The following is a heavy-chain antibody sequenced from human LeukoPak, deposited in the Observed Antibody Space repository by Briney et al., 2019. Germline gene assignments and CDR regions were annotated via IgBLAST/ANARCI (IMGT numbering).Heavy chain of an antibody. Sequence: GGSLRLCCAGSGFTFSSYSMNWVRQGPGMGLEWVSSISSSSSYIYYADSVKGRFTISRDNAKNSLYLQMNSLRAEDTAVYYCARGSTSWRWGQGTLVTVSS. J-gene: IGHJ4*02. CDR2: ISSSSSYI. CDR3: ARGSTSWR. D-gene: IGHD2-2*01. CDR1: GFTFSSYS. V-gene: IGHV3-21*01.